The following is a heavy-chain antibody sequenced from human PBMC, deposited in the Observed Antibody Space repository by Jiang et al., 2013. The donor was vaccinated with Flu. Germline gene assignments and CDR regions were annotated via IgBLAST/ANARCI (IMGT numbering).Heavy chain of an antibody. CDR2: IKQDGSEK. D-gene: IGHD4-17*01. CDR3: AALDYGDYWLIDY. Sequence: VQLVESGGGLVQPGGSLRLSCAASGFTFSSYWMSWVRQAPGKGLEWVANIKQDGSEKYYVDSVKGRFTISRDNAKNSLYLQMNSLRAEDTAVYYCAALDYGDYWLIDYWGQGTLVTVSS. J-gene: IGHJ4*02. CDR1: GFTFSSYW. V-gene: IGHV3-7*03.